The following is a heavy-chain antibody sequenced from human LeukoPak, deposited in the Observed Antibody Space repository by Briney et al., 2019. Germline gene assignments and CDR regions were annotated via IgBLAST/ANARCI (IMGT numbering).Heavy chain of an antibody. V-gene: IGHV1-2*02. CDR1: GYTFTGYY. CDR2: INPNSGGT. Sequence: GASVKVSCKASGYTFTGYYMHWVRQAPGQGLEWMGWINPNSGGTNYAQKFQGRVTMTRDTSISTAYMELSRLRSDDTAVYYCARDPGYCSSTSCYPHAFDIWGQGTMVTVSS. CDR3: ARDPGYCSSTSCYPHAFDI. J-gene: IGHJ3*02. D-gene: IGHD2-2*01.